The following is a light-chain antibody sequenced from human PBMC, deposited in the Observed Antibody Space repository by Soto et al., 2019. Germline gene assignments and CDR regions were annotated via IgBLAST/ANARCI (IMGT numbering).Light chain of an antibody. V-gene: IGKV3-15*01. J-gene: IGKJ1*01. CDR3: QQYGSSGT. Sequence: IVMTQSPATLSVSPGERATLSCRASQSVTSDLAWYQQKPGQAPRLLIYGTFTRATGIPARFSGSGSGTDFTLTISRLEPEDFAVYYCQQYGSSGTFGQGTKVDIK. CDR1: QSVTSD. CDR2: GTF.